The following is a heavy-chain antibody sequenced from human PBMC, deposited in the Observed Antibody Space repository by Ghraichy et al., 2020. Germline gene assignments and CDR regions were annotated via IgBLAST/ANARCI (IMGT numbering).Heavy chain of an antibody. V-gene: IGHV1-18*01. D-gene: IGHD6-19*01. Sequence: ASVKVSCKASGYTFTSYGISWVRQAPGQGLEWMGWISDYNGNTNYAQKLQGRVTMTTDTSTSTAYMELRSLRSDDTAVYYCAIQWLVQNYYGMDVWGQGTTVTVSS. CDR1: GYTFTSYG. CDR3: AIQWLVQNYYGMDV. CDR2: ISDYNGNT. J-gene: IGHJ6*02.